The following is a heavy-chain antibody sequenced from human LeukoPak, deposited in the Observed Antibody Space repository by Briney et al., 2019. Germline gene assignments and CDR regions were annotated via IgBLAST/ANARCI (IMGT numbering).Heavy chain of an antibody. Sequence: GGSLRPSCAASGFTFSSYAMSWVRQAPGKGLEWVGRIKSKTDGGTTDYAAPVKGRFTISRDDSKNTLYLQMNSLKTEDTAVYYCTTDHLRGYSSGWAFDYWGQGTLVTVSS. CDR1: GFTFSSYA. J-gene: IGHJ4*02. V-gene: IGHV3-15*01. CDR3: TTDHLRGYSSGWAFDY. CDR2: IKSKTDGGTT. D-gene: IGHD6-19*01.